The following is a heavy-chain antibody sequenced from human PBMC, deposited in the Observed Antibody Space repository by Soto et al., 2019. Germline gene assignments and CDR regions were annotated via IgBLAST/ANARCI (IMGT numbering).Heavy chain of an antibody. CDR3: ARLWGQYSSSPFYYYYYMDV. D-gene: IGHD6-6*01. V-gene: IGHV4-61*08. J-gene: IGHJ6*03. CDR2: IYYSGST. Sequence: SETLSLTCTVSGGSISSGGYYWSWIRPPPGMGLEWIGYIYYSGSTNYNPSLKSRVTISVDTSKNQFSLKLSSVTAADTAVYYCARLWGQYSSSPFYYYYYMDVWGKGTTVTVSS. CDR1: GGSISSGGYY.